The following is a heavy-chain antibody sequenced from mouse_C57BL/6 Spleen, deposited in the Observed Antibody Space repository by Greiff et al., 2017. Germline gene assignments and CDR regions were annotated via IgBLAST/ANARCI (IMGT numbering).Heavy chain of an antibody. CDR1: GYTFTSYW. V-gene: IGHV1-50*01. CDR2: IDPSDSYT. J-gene: IGHJ2*01. D-gene: IGHD2-4*01. Sequence: QVQLQQPGAELVKPGASVKLSCKASGYTFTSYWMQWVKQRPGQGLEWIGEIDPSDSYTNYNQKFKGKATLTVDTSSSTAYMQLSSLTSEDSAVYYCAIYYDYGAYWGQGTTLTVSS. CDR3: AIYYDYGAY.